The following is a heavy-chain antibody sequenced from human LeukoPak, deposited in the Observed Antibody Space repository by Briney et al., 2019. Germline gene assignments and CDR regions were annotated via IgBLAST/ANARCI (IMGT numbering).Heavy chain of an antibody. CDR3: ARDHTYYDFWSGYYYFDY. Sequence: KAGGSLRLSCAASGFTFSSYSMNWVRQAPGKGLEWVSSISSSSSYIYYADSVKGRFTISRDNAKNSLYLQMNSLRAEDTAVYYCARDHTYYDFWSGYYYFDYWGQGTLVTVSS. V-gene: IGHV3-21*01. J-gene: IGHJ4*02. CDR1: GFTFSSYS. D-gene: IGHD3-3*01. CDR2: ISSSSSYI.